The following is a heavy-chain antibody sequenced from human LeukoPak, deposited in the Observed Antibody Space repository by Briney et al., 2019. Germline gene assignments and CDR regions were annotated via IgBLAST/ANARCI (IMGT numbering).Heavy chain of an antibody. CDR2: IFHNGST. V-gene: IGHV4-38-2*02. J-gene: IGHJ4*02. Sequence: SETLSLTCTVSGYSISSGFHWGWIRQPPGKGLEWIGNIFHNGSTYYNPSLKGRVTISVDTSKNQFSLKLSSVTAADTAVYYCARGRRRYDYWGQGTLVTVSS. CDR3: ARGRRRYDY. CDR1: GYSISSGFH.